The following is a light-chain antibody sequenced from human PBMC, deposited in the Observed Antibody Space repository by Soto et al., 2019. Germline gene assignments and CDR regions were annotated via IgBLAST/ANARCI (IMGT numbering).Light chain of an antibody. CDR2: EVT. J-gene: IGLJ1*01. CDR1: NSDIGGYNM. Sequence: HSVLTQPASVSGSPGQSITISCTGTNSDIGGYNMVSWYQQHPRKAPKLMIYEVTNRPSGISDRFSASKSGNTASLIISGLQAEDEGDYYCSSYTRAKTYVFGTGTKVTV. V-gene: IGLV2-14*01. CDR3: SSYTRAKTYV.